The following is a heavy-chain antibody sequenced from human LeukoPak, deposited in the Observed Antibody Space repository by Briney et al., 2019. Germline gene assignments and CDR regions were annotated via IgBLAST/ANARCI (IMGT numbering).Heavy chain of an antibody. CDR3: AKESQRELRYFDWIPDY. Sequence: PGRSLRLSCAASGFTFDDYAMHWVRQAPGKGLEWVSGISWNSGSIGYADSVKGRFTISRDNSKNTLYLQMNSLRAEDTAVYYCAKESQRELRYFDWIPDYWGQGTLVTVSS. V-gene: IGHV3-9*01. D-gene: IGHD3-9*01. CDR2: ISWNSGSI. J-gene: IGHJ4*02. CDR1: GFTFDDYA.